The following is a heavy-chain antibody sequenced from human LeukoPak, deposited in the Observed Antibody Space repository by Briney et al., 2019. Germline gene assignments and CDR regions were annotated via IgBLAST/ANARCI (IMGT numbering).Heavy chain of an antibody. V-gene: IGHV1-69*04. D-gene: IGHD6-13*01. J-gene: IGHJ5*02. Sequence: ASVKVSCKASGGTFSSYAISWVRQAPGQGLEWMGRIIPILGIANYAQKFQGRVTITADKSTSTAYMELSSLRSEDTAVYYCARTGYSSSWWNFEDWFDPWGQGTLVTVSS. CDR2: IIPILGIA. CDR1: GGTFSSYA. CDR3: ARTGYSSSWWNFEDWFDP.